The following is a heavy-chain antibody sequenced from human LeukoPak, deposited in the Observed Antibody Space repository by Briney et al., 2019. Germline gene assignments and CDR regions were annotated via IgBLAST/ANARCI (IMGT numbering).Heavy chain of an antibody. J-gene: IGHJ4*02. CDR3: ARQAFDYGGNDDFDY. D-gene: IGHD4-23*01. V-gene: IGHV5-51*01. CDR1: GYRFTSHW. CDR2: IYPGDSDT. Sequence: GESLKISCKGSGYRFTSHWIGWVRQMPGKGLEWMGIIYPGDSDTRYSPSFQGQVTISADKSISTAYLQWSSLKASDTAMYYCARQAFDYGGNDDFDYWGQGTLVTVSS.